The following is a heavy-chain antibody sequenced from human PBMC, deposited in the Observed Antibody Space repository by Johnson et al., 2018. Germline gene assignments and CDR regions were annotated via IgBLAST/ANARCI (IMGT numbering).Heavy chain of an antibody. CDR3: AKGPWATVVTPNEYFQH. J-gene: IGHJ1*01. Sequence: EVQLVESGGGLVQPGRSLRLSCAASGFTFDDYAMHWVRQAPGKGLEWVSGISWNSGSIGYAESVKGRFTISRDNAKNSLYLQMNSLRAEDTALYYCAKGPWATVVTPNEYFQHWGQGTLVTVSS. D-gene: IGHD4-23*01. CDR2: ISWNSGSI. V-gene: IGHV3-9*01. CDR1: GFTFDDYA.